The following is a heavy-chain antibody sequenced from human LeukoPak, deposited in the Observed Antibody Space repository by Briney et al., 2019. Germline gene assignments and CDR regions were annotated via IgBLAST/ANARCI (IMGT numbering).Heavy chain of an antibody. CDR2: INPNSGGT. CDR3: ARDTGPPLLHGPFSGDYPDY. V-gene: IGHV1-2*02. D-gene: IGHD1-26*01. CDR1: GYTFTGYY. Sequence: GASVKVSCKASGYTFTGYYMHWVRQAPGQGLEWMGWINPNSGGTNYAQKFQGRVTMTRDTSISTAYMELSRLRSDDTAVYYCARDTGPPLLHGPFSGDYPDYGGQGPLVTVSS. J-gene: IGHJ4*02.